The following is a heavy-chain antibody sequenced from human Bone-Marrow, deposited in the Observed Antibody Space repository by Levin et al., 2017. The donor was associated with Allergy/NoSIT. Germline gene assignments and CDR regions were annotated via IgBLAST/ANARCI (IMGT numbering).Heavy chain of an antibody. Sequence: PGGSLRLSCAASGITFSSYSMNWVRQAPGKGLEWVSSISSSSSYIYYADSVKGRFTISRDNAKNSLYLQMNSLRAEDTAVYYCARDLLKPPSGGYGDFDYWGQGTLVTVSS. J-gene: IGHJ4*02. D-gene: IGHD5-12*01. CDR2: ISSSSSYI. CDR1: GITFSSYS. V-gene: IGHV3-21*01. CDR3: ARDLLKPPSGGYGDFDY.